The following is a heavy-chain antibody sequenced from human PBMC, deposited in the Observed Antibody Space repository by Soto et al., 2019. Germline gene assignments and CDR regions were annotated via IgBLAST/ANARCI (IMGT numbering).Heavy chain of an antibody. Sequence: SETLSLTCAVYGGSFSGYYWSWIRQPPGKGLEWIGEINHSGSTNYNPSLKSRVTISVDTSKNQFSLKLSSVTAADTAVYYCARGVSFFWSGYTNWFDPWGQGTLVTVSS. J-gene: IGHJ5*02. CDR1: GGSFSGYY. CDR3: ARGVSFFWSGYTNWFDP. CDR2: INHSGST. D-gene: IGHD3-3*01. V-gene: IGHV4-34*01.